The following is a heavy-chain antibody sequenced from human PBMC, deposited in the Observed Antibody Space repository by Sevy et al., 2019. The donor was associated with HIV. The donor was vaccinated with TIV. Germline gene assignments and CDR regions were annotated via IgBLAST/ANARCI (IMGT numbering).Heavy chain of an antibody. CDR1: GYSFTSYW. D-gene: IGHD3-10*01. CDR3: ARSLPYYYGSGSFGDAFDI. CDR2: IYPGDSVT. V-gene: IGHV5-51*01. J-gene: IGHJ3*02. Sequence: GESLKISCKGSGYSFTSYWIGWVRQMPGKGLEWMGIIYPGDSVTRYSPSFQGQVTISADKSISTAYLQWSSLKASDTAMYYCARSLPYYYGSGSFGDAFDIWGQGTMVTVSS.